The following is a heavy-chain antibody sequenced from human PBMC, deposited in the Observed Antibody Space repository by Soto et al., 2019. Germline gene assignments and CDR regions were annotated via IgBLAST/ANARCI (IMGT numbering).Heavy chain of an antibody. D-gene: IGHD6-13*01. CDR1: GFAVSSKY. CDR3: VPTTRWPGFAL. J-gene: IGHJ4*02. CDR2: IYGGGTT. V-gene: IGHV3-53*01. Sequence: EVQLVESGGGLIQPGGSLRLSCAASGFAVSSKYMTWVRQAPGKGLEWVSVIYGGGTTYYAGSVKGRFTISRDTSKNTLWLQRSSPRAADTAVYYCVPTTRWPGFALWGQGTLVTVSS.